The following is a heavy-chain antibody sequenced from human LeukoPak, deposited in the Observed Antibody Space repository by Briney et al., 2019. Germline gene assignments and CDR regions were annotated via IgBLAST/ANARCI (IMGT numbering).Heavy chain of an antibody. CDR1: GGSISSYY. J-gene: IGHJ3*02. CDR3: ARGGRAAAGTGDAFDI. D-gene: IGHD6-13*01. CDR2: IHTSGST. V-gene: IGHV4-4*07. Sequence: SETLSLTCTVSGGSISSYYWSWIRQPAGKGLEWIGRIHTSGSTNYNPSLKSRVTMSVGTSKNQFSLELSSVTAADTAVYYCARGGRAAAGTGDAFDIWGQGTMVTVSS.